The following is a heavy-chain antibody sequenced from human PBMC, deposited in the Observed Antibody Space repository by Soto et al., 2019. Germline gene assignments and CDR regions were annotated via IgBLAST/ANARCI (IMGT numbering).Heavy chain of an antibody. CDR1: GGSISSSSYY. D-gene: IGHD6-13*01. CDR3: ARAGPGIAAAGEFDY. Sequence: SETLSLTCTVSGGSISSSSYYWGWIRQPPGKGLEWIGSIYYSGSTYYNPSLKSRLTISVDTSKNQFSLKLSSVTAADTAVYYCARAGPGIAAAGEFDYWGQGTLVTVSS. J-gene: IGHJ4*02. V-gene: IGHV4-39*01. CDR2: IYYSGST.